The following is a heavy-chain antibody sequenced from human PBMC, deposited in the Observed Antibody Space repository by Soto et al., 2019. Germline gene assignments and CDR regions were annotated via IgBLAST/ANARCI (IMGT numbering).Heavy chain of an antibody. V-gene: IGHV4-39*07. Sequence: SETLSLTCTVSGGSISSSSYYWGWIRQPPGKGLEWIGNIYYSGSTNYNPSLKSRVTISVDTSKNQFSLRLSSVTAADTAVYYCARGHKGDFWSGYYNNWFDPWGQGTLVTVSS. D-gene: IGHD3-3*01. CDR3: ARGHKGDFWSGYYNNWFDP. J-gene: IGHJ5*02. CDR2: IYYSGST. CDR1: GGSISSSSYY.